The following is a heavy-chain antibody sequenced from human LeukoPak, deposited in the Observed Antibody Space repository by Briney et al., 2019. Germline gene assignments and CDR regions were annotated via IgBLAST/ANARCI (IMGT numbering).Heavy chain of an antibody. CDR3: ARDRQGIVDY. J-gene: IGHJ4*02. V-gene: IGHV3-53*01. CDR1: GFTVSSNY. Sequence: PGGSLRLSCAASGFTVSSNYMSWVRQAPGKGLEWVSVIYSGGRTYYADSVKGRFTISRDNSKNTLYLQMNSLRAEDTAVYYCARDRQGIVDYWGQGTLVTVSS. D-gene: IGHD2-15*01. CDR2: IYSGGRT.